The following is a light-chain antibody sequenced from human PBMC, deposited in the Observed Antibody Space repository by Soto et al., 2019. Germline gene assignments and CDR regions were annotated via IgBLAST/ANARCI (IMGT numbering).Light chain of an antibody. V-gene: IGLV3-1*01. J-gene: IGLJ2*01. CDR1: KWGDKY. CDR2: QDS. CDR3: QAWDSSTVV. Sequence: SYELTQPPSVSVSPGQTASITCSGDKWGDKYACWYQQKPGQSPVLVIYQDSKRPSGIPERFSGYNSGNTATLTISGTQAMDEADYYFQAWDSSTVVFGGGTKVTVL.